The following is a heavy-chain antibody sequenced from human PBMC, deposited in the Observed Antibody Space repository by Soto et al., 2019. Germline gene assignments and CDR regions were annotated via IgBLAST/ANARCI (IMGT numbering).Heavy chain of an antibody. CDR1: GGTFGNYA. V-gene: IGHV1-69*18. J-gene: IGHJ6*02. CDR3: ARVSIPGMYGEDV. CDR2: IIPIFKTA. Sequence: QQQLVQSGAEVKKPGSSVKVSCKASGGTFGNYAISWVRQAPGQGLEWMGKIIPIFKTANYAQKFQGRITITAERSPSTDTAYMELSSLRSEDTALYYGARVSIPGMYGEDVWGQGTTVTVSS. D-gene: IGHD2-21*01.